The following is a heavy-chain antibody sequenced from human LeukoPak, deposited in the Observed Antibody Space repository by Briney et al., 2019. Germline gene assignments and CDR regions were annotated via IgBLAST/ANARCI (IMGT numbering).Heavy chain of an antibody. D-gene: IGHD4-11*01. V-gene: IGHV3-66*01. Sequence: PGGSLRLSCAASGFTVSSNYMSWVRQAPGKGLEWVSVIYSGGSTYYADSVKGGFTISRDNSKNTLYLQMNSLRAEDTAMYYCARGLPPVMKYYFDYWGQGTLVTVSS. CDR1: GFTVSSNY. CDR3: ARGLPPVMKYYFDY. J-gene: IGHJ4*02. CDR2: IYSGGST.